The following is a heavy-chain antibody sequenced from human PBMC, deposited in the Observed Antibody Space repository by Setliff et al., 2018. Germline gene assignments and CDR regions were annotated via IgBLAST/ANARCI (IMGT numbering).Heavy chain of an antibody. V-gene: IGHV1-18*04. CDR3: ARSPPNRGVGQGHHMDV. Sequence: ASVKVSCKASGYTFTAYYIHWVRRAPGQGLEWIGWISPYNGDTKYAQKLQDRVTMTIDTSTSTAYVEVRSLRSDDTALYYCARSPPNRGVGQGHHMDVWGKGTSVTVSS. D-gene: IGHD1-26*01. J-gene: IGHJ6*03. CDR2: ISPYNGDT. CDR1: GYTFTAYY.